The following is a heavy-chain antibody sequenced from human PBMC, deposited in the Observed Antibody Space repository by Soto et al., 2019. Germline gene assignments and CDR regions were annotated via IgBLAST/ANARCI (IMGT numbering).Heavy chain of an antibody. D-gene: IGHD3-10*01. CDR1: GGSISSYY. J-gene: IGHJ4*02. Sequence: PSETLSLTCTVSGGSISSYYWSWIRQPPGKGLEWIGYIYYSGSTNYNPSLKSRVTISVDTSKNQFSLKLSSVTAADTAVYYCARGSGVYYFDYWGQGTLVTVSS. CDR3: ARGSGVYYFDY. CDR2: IYYSGST. V-gene: IGHV4-59*01.